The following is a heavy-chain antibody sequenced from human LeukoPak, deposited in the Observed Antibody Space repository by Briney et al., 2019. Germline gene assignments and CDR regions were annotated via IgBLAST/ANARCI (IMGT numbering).Heavy chain of an antibody. D-gene: IGHD3-10*01. CDR1: GFTFSSYE. J-gene: IGHJ5*02. CDR2: ISSSGSTI. V-gene: IGHV3-48*03. CDR3: ARAYRPVLLWFGPGSWFDP. Sequence: PGGSLRLSCAASGFTFSSYEMNWVRQAPGKGLEWVSYISSSGSTIYYADSVKGRFTISRDNAKNSLYLQMNSLRAEDTAVYYCARAYRPVLLWFGPGSWFDPWGQGTLVTVSS.